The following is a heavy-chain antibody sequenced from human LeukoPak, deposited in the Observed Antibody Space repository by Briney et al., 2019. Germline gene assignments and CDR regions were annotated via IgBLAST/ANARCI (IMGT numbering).Heavy chain of an antibody. V-gene: IGHV4-59*01. CDR3: ARERRDGYNRAVDY. Sequence: SETLSLTCTVSGGSISSYYWSWIRQPQGKGLEWIGYIYYSGSTTYNPSLKSRVTISVDTSKNQFSLKLSSVTAADTAVYYCARERRDGYNRAVDYWGQGTLVTVSS. CDR1: GGSISSYY. J-gene: IGHJ4*02. D-gene: IGHD5-24*01. CDR2: IYYSGST.